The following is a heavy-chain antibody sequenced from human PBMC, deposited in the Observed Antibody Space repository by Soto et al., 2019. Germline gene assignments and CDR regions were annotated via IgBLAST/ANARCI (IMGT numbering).Heavy chain of an antibody. CDR2: INQYGST. Sequence: QVQLQQWGPGPLKPSETLAITCDVSGGAFSGNFWNWIRQPPGRGLEWIGNINQYGSTSYNPSLQGRLTISVDTSKSQCALDLTYVTAADTAVDYCARGFPRGTARFWGQGSLVTVSS. J-gene: IGHJ4*02. D-gene: IGHD3-10*01. V-gene: IGHV4-34*02. CDR1: GGAFSGNF. CDR3: ARGFPRGTARF.